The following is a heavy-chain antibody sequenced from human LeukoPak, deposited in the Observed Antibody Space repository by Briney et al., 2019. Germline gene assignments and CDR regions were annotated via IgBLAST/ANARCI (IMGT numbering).Heavy chain of an antibody. V-gene: IGHV3-11*01. CDR3: ASVVWSYDYYYGMDV. J-gene: IGHJ6*02. D-gene: IGHD2-21*01. Sequence: GGSLRLSCAASVYTPTDYYMSSIRQAPYKVPERASHISSSGRTIYYADSVKGQFTISRVNAKNSLYLQMNSLRAEDTAVYYCASVVWSYDYYYGMDVWGQGTTVTVSS. CDR1: VYTPTDYY. CDR2: ISSSGRTI.